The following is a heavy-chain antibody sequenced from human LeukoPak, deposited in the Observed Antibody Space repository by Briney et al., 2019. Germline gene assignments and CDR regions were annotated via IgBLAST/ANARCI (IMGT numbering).Heavy chain of an antibody. CDR1: GFTFSSYG. Sequence: PGGSLRLSCAASGFTFSSYGMSWVRQAPGKGLEWVSAISGSGGSTYYADSVKGRFTISRDNAKNSLYLQMNSLRAEDTAVYYCARDSPIAVAGTFDYWGQGTLVTVSS. V-gene: IGHV3-23*01. CDR2: ISGSGGST. D-gene: IGHD6-19*01. J-gene: IGHJ4*02. CDR3: ARDSPIAVAGTFDY.